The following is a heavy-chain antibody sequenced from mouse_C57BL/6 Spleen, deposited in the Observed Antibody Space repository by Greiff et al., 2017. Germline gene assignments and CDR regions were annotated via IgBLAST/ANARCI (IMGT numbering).Heavy chain of an antibody. D-gene: IGHD1-1*01. CDR1: GFSLTSYG. CDR3: AKNTELEYYGSSYVGYFDV. CDR2: IWRGGST. Sequence: QVQLQQSGPGLVQPSQSLSITCTVSGFSLTSYGVHWVRQSPGKGLEWLGVIWRGGSTDYNAAFMSRLSITKDNSKSQFFFKMNILQADDTSIYYCAKNTELEYYGSSYVGYFDVWGTGTTVTVSS. J-gene: IGHJ1*03. V-gene: IGHV2-5*01.